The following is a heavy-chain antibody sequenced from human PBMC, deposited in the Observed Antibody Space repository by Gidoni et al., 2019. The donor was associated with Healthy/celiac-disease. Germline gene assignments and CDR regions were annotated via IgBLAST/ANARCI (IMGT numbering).Heavy chain of an antibody. V-gene: IGHV3-15*07. D-gene: IGHD1-26*01. CDR2: IKSKTDGGTT. CDR1: GFTFSNAW. Sequence: EVQLVESGGGLVKPGGSLRLSCAAYGFTFSNAWMNWVRQAPGKGLEWVGRIKSKTDGGTTDYAAPVKGRFTISRDDSKNTLYLQMNSLKTEDTAVYYCTTSSPVKIVGATGYWGQGTLVTVSS. J-gene: IGHJ4*02. CDR3: TTSSPVKIVGATGY.